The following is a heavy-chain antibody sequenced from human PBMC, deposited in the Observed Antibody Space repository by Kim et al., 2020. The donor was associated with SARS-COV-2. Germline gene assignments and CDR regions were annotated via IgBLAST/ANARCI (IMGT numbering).Heavy chain of an antibody. D-gene: IGHD3-16*01. CDR1: GGSIGSSDYY. V-gene: IGHV4-39*01. Sequence: SETLSLTCTASGGSIGSSDYYWAWIRQSPGMGLEWIGRVFYSGSTYYNTSLMGRVTIFVDPSRNQFSLRLTSVTAADTAVYYCARHGAGDYLLVNAFDF. J-gene: IGHJ4*01. CDR2: VFYSGST. CDR3: ARHGAGDYLLVNAFDF.